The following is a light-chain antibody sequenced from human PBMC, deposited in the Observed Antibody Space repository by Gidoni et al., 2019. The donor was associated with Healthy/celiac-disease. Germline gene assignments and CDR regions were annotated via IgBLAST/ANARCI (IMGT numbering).Light chain of an antibody. CDR1: NIGSKS. V-gene: IGLV3-21*04. CDR3: QVWDSSSDSYV. CDR2: YDS. J-gene: IGLJ1*01. Sequence: SYVLTQPPSVSVAPGKTARITCGGNNIGSKSVHWYQQKPGQAPVLVIYYDSDRPSGIPERFSGSNSGNTATLTISRVEAGDEADYYGQVWDSSSDSYVFGTGTKVTVL.